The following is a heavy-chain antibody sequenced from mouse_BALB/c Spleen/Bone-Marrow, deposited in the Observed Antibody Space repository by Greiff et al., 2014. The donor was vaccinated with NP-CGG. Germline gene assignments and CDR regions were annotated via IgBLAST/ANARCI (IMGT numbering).Heavy chain of an antibody. CDR2: ISSGSSTI. D-gene: IGHD2-1*01. Sequence: EVMLVESGGGLVQPGGSRKLSCAASGFTFSSFGMHWVRQAPEKGLEWVAYISSGSSTIYYADTVKGRFTISRDNPKNTLFLQMTSLRSEDTAMYYCERSDGNCDYAMDYWGQGSSLTVAS. V-gene: IGHV5-17*02. CDR3: ERSDGNCDYAMDY. J-gene: IGHJ4*01. CDR1: GFTFSSFG.